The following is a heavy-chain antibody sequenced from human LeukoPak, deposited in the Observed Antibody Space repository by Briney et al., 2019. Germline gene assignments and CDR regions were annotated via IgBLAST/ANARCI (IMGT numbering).Heavy chain of an antibody. CDR2: INPSGGST. D-gene: IGHD3-3*01. CDR3: ARGPEYYDFWSGYSNFDY. CDR1: GYTFTSYY. V-gene: IGHV1-46*01. J-gene: IGHJ4*02. Sequence: ASVKVSCKASGYTFTSYYMHWVRQAPGQGLEWMGIINPSGGSTSYAQKSQGRVTMTRDTSTSTVYMELSSLRSEDTAVYYCARGPEYYDFWSGYSNFDYWGQGTLVTVSS.